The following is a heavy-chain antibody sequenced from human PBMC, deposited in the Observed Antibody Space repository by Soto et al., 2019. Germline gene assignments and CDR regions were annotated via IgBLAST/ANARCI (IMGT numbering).Heavy chain of an antibody. J-gene: IGHJ6*02. V-gene: IGHV6-1*01. Sequence: SQTLSLTCAISGDRVSRNSAACNWIRPSPSRGLEWLGRTYYRSKWYNNYAVSVKSRITINPDTSKNQFSLQLNSVTPEDTAMYYCARGKADYYGMDVWGQGTTVTVSS. CDR1: GDRVSRNSAA. CDR3: ARGKADYYGMDV. CDR2: TYYRSKWYN.